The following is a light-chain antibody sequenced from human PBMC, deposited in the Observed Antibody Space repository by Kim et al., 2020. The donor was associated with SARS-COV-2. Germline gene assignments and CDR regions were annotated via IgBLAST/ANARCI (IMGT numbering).Light chain of an antibody. CDR1: QGINSY. CDR2: AAS. Sequence: SASVGDRVTITCRASQGINSYLAWYQQRPGKAPTLLIYAASTLQSGVSSTFSGSGSGTEFTLTISSRQPEDSATYYCQQVHTYPLTFGGGTKLEI. V-gene: IGKV1-9*01. CDR3: QQVHTYPLT. J-gene: IGKJ4*01.